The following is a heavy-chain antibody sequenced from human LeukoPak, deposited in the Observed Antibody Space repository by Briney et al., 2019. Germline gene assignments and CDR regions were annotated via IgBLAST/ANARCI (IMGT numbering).Heavy chain of an antibody. CDR1: GFTFSSYA. V-gene: IGHV3-23*01. CDR3: AKDLYGDYGGIDY. J-gene: IGHJ4*02. CDR2: IGGSGGST. Sequence: GGSLRLSCAASGFTFSSYAMSWVRQAPGKGLEWVSAIGGSGGSTYYADSVKGRFTISRDNSKNTLYLQMNSLKAEDTARYYCAKDLYGDYGGIDYWGQGTLVTVSS. D-gene: IGHD4-17*01.